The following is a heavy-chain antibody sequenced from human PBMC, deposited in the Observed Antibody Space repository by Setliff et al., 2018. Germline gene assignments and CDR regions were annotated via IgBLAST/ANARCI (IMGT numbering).Heavy chain of an antibody. J-gene: IGHJ4*02. D-gene: IGHD1-1*01. Sequence: KTSETLSLTCTVSGGSVGSDYNYWSWIRQPAGKGLEWIGRIYHGGDTYYNASLKSRLTISVDTSKNQFSLKLRSVTAADTAVYYCARTGTYRYFDYWGQGALVTVS. V-gene: IGHV4-39*01. CDR1: GGSVGSDYNY. CDR3: ARTGTYRYFDY. CDR2: IYHGGDT.